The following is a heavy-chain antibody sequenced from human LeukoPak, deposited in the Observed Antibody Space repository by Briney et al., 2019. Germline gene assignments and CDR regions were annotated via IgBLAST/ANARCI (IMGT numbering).Heavy chain of an antibody. J-gene: IGHJ6*02. V-gene: IGHV3-74*01. CDR2: INSDGSST. CDR1: GFTFSSYW. D-gene: IGHD3-10*01. CDR3: ARGTPYYYGSGSNLYYYYGMDV. Sequence: GGSLRLSCAASGFTFSSYWMHWVRQAPGKGLVWVSRINSDGSSTSYADSVKGRFTISRDNSRNTLYLQMNSLRAEDTAVYYCARGTPYYYGSGSNLYYYYGMDVWGQGTTVTVSS.